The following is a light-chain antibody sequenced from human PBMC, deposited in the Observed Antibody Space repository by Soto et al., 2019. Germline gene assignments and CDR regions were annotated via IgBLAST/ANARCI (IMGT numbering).Light chain of an antibody. CDR2: AAS. CDR1: QSISSY. J-gene: IGKJ2*01. CDR3: QQYNSYSPYT. Sequence: DIQMTQSPSSLSASVGDRVTITCRASQSISSYLNWYQQKPGKAPKLLIYAASSLQSGVPSRFSGSGSGTEFTLTISSLQPDDFATYYCQQYNSYSPYTFGQGT. V-gene: IGKV1-39*01.